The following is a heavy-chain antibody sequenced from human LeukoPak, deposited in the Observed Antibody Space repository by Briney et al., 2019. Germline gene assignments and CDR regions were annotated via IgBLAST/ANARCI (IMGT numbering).Heavy chain of an antibody. D-gene: IGHD5-18*01. Sequence: PSETLSLTCTVSGGSISSNSYYWGWIRQPPGKGLEWIGSIYYGGSTYYNPSLKSRVTMSVDTSKNQYSLKLSSVTAADTAVYYCASSGLVYSYGYDYWGQGTLVTVSS. CDR2: IYYGGST. CDR3: ASSGLVYSYGYDY. V-gene: IGHV4-39*07. J-gene: IGHJ4*02. CDR1: GGSISSNSYY.